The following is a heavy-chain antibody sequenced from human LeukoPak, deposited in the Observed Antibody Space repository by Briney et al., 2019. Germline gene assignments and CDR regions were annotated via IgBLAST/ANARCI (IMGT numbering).Heavy chain of an antibody. V-gene: IGHV3-11*04. CDR3: ARGAAPGYYYDSSGHGSVYLQH. J-gene: IGHJ1*01. CDR2: ISSSGSTI. Sequence: GGSLRLSCAASGFTFSDYYMSWIRQAPGKGLEWVSYISSSGSTIYYADSVKGRFTISRDNAKNSLYLQMNSLRAEDTAVYYCARGAAPGYYYDSSGHGSVYLQHWGQGTLVTVSS. D-gene: IGHD3-22*01. CDR1: GFTFSDYY.